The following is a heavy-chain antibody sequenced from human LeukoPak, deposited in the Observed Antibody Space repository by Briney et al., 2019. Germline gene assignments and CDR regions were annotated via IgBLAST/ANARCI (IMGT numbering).Heavy chain of an antibody. CDR3: ARETTVVTFDY. D-gene: IGHD4-23*01. J-gene: IGHJ4*02. V-gene: IGHV1-69*04. Sequence: GASVKVSCKASGYSFTRYFIHWVRQAPGQGLEWMGRIIPILGIANYAQKFQGRVTITADKSTSTAYMELSSLRSEDTAVYYCARETTVVTFDYWGQGTLVTVSS. CDR2: IIPILGIA. CDR1: GYSFTRYF.